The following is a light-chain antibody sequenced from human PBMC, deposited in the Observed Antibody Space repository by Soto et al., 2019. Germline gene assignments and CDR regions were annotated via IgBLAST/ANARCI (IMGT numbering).Light chain of an antibody. V-gene: IGKV3-20*01. CDR2: DAS. CDR3: QQYGSSPLT. J-gene: IGKJ4*01. Sequence: SAVPLSVSPWERATLSCGASQSVSGYLAWYQQKPGQAPRLLIYDASTRATGIPDRFSGSGSGTDFTLTIARLEPGDFAVYYCQQYGSSPLTFGGGAKVDIK. CDR1: QSVSGY.